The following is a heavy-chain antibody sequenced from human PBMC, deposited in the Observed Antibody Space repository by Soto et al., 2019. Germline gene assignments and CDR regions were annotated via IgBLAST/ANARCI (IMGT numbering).Heavy chain of an antibody. CDR1: GDSVSSNSAA. CDR2: TYYRSKWYN. J-gene: IGHJ4*02. Sequence: QSPTLSLPCAISGDSVSSNSAAWNWIRQSPSRGLEWLGRTYYRSKWYNDYAVSVKSRITINPDTSKNQFSLQLNSVTPEDTAVYYCARELDAVADDHITYYFDYWGQGTLVTVSS. V-gene: IGHV6-1*01. D-gene: IGHD6-19*01. CDR3: ARELDAVADDHITYYFDY.